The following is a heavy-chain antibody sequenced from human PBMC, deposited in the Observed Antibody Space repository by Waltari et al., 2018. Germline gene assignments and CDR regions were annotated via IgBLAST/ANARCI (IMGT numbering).Heavy chain of an antibody. CDR3: ARDVFIPGLSV. V-gene: IGHV4-59*01. Sequence: QVQLQESGPGLVKPSETLSLTCTVSGGSISSYYWSWIRQPPGKGLECSGYIEYSGSTNYNPSLKSRVTISVDTSKNQFSLKLSSVTAAETAVYYCARDVFIPGLSVWGQGTLVTVSS. CDR1: GGSISSYY. J-gene: IGHJ4*02. CDR2: IEYSGST. D-gene: IGHD2-2*01.